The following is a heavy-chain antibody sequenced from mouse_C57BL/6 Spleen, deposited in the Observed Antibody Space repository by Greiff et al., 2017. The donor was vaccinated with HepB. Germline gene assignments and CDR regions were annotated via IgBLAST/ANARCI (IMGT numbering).Heavy chain of an antibody. D-gene: IGHD1-1*01. J-gene: IGHJ1*03. CDR1: GYTFTSYG. CDR3: ARGRITTVVATPYWYFDV. V-gene: IGHV1-81*01. Sequence: QVQLQQSGAELARPGASVKLSCKASGYTFTSYGISWVKQRTGQGLEWIGEIYPRSGNTYYNEKFKGKATLTADKSSSTAYMELRSLTSEDSAVYFCARGRITTVVATPYWYFDVWGTGTTVTVSS. CDR2: IYPRSGNT.